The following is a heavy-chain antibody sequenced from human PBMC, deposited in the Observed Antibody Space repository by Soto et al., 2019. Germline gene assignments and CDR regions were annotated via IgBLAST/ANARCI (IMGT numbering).Heavy chain of an antibody. V-gene: IGHV4-30-2*01. Sequence: SETLCLTCGVSGGSIRGGGDSWSWIRQPPGKGLEWIGYIYHSGSTYYNPSLKSRVTISVDRSKNQFSLKLSSVTAADTAVYYCARGLLLDDSSGYYFYYYGMDVWGQGTTVTVSS. CDR3: ARGLLLDDSSGYYFYYYGMDV. J-gene: IGHJ6*02. CDR2: IYHSGST. CDR1: GGSIRGGGDS. D-gene: IGHD3-22*01.